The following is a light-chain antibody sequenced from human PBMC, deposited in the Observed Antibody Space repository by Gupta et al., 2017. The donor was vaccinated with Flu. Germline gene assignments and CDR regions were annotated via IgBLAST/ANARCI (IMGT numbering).Light chain of an antibody. J-gene: IGKJ4*01. V-gene: IGKV6-21*01. CDR1: ESVGRS. CDR3: HQSRSLPFP. Sequence: EIVLTQSPNFQSVTPKDAVTITCRASESVGRSLHWYQQKAGQSPKLLIKSASQYPSGVPSRFSGGGSGTDFTLTIKSRESEDAATYYCHQSRSLPFPFGRGTKVDIK. CDR2: SAS.